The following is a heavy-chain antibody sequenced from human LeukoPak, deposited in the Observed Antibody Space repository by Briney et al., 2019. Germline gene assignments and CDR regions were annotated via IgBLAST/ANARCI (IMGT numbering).Heavy chain of an antibody. CDR1: GFTFSSYW. CDR2: ISTDASSK. J-gene: IGHJ4*02. D-gene: IGHD4-11*01. Sequence: PGGSQRLSCAGSGFTFSSYWMHWVRQAPGKGLVWVSRISTDASSKTYADSVKGRFTISRDNAKGTLYLQMSSLRAEDTAVYYCTGHHQAYSRTYWGQGTLVTVSS. CDR3: TGHHQAYSRTY. V-gene: IGHV3-74*01.